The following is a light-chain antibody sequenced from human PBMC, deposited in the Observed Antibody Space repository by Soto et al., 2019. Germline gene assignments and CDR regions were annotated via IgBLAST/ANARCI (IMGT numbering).Light chain of an antibody. CDR3: QQYNSYRYT. V-gene: IGKV1-5*03. Sequence: DIQMTQSPSTLSASVGDRATITCRASQSISSGLAWYQQKPGKAPKLLIYKASSLESGVPSRFSGSGSGTEFTLTISSLQPDDFATYYCQQYNSYRYTFGQGTKVDIK. J-gene: IGKJ2*01. CDR1: QSISSG. CDR2: KAS.